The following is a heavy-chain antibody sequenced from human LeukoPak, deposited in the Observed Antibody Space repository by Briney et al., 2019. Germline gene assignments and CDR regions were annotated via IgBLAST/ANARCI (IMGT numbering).Heavy chain of an antibody. V-gene: IGHV4-39*07. Sequence: SQTLSLTCTVSGGSISSSSYYWGWIRQPPGKGLEWIGSIYYSGSTYYNPSLKSRVTISVDTSKNQFSLKLSSVTAADTAVYYCARVPGVYCGGDCYSSWFDYWGQGTLVTVSS. D-gene: IGHD2-21*02. CDR1: GGSISSSSYY. CDR2: IYYSGST. CDR3: ARVPGVYCGGDCYSSWFDY. J-gene: IGHJ4*02.